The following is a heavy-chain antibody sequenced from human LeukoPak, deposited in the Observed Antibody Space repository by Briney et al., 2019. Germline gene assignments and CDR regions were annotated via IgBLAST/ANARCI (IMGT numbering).Heavy chain of an antibody. CDR1: GYTFTGYY. J-gene: IGHJ4*02. V-gene: IGHV1-2*02. CDR2: INTNSGGT. Sequence: ASVKVSCKASGYTFTGYYLHWVRQAPGQGPEWMGWINTNSGGTNYAQKFQGRVTMTRDTSSSTAYMELSRLRSDDTAVYYCAGGFDEYCGGDCYLWYFDYWGQGTLVTVSS. D-gene: IGHD2-21*02. CDR3: AGGFDEYCGGDCYLWYFDY.